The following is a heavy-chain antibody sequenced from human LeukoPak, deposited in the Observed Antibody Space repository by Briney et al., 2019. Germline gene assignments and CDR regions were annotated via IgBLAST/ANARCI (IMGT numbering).Heavy chain of an antibody. J-gene: IGHJ5*02. V-gene: IGHV3-23*01. D-gene: IGHD3-10*01. CDR2: ISGSGGST. Sequence: GGSLRLSCAAPGFTFSSYAMSWVRQAPGKGLEWASAISGSGGSTYYADSVKGRFTISRDNSKNTLYLQMNSLRAEDTAVYYCAKDRLLWFGESENWFDPWGQGTLVTVSS. CDR3: AKDRLLWFGESENWFDP. CDR1: GFTFSSYA.